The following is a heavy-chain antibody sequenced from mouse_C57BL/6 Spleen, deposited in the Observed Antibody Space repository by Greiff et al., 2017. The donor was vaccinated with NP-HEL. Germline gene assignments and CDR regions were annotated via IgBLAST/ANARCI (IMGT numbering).Heavy chain of an antibody. D-gene: IGHD1-1*01. V-gene: IGHV1-52*01. J-gene: IGHJ1*03. CDR3: ARSRDYGSSYGYFDV. CDR1: GYTFTSYW. Sequence: VQLQQPGAELVRPGSSVKLSCKASGYTFTSYWMHWVKQRPIQGLEWIGNIDPSDSETHYNQKFKDKATLTVDKSSSTAYMQLSSLTSEDSAVYYCARSRDYGSSYGYFDVWGTGTTVTVSS. CDR2: IDPSDSET.